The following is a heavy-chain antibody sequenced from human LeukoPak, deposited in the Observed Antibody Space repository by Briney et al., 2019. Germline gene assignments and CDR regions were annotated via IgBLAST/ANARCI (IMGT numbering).Heavy chain of an antibody. CDR3: ARGGRSGYRYFDY. V-gene: IGHV1-2*06. D-gene: IGHD5-18*01. J-gene: IGHJ4*02. Sequence: ASVKVSCKASGYTFTSYGISWVRQAPGQGLEWMGRISPNTGGTDHAQEFRDKITMTRDTSISTAYIELSRLISDDTAVYYCARGGRSGYRYFDYWGQGTLVTVSS. CDR2: ISPNTGGT. CDR1: GYTFTSYG.